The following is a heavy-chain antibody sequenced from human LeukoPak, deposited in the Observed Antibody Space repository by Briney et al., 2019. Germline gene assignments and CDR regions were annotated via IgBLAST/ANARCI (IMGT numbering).Heavy chain of an antibody. CDR3: TRDLSYNGNYGSFDY. CDR1: GFTLGDIA. D-gene: IGHD1-7*01. CDR2: IRSKAYGGTT. V-gene: IGHV3-49*04. Sequence: GGSLCLSSTPPGFTLGDIAMRRVCEAPGEGLGWVGFIRSKAYGGTTEYAASVKGRLTISRDDSKSIAYLQMNSLKTEDTDVYYCTRDLSYNGNYGSFDYWGQGTLVTVSS. J-gene: IGHJ4*02.